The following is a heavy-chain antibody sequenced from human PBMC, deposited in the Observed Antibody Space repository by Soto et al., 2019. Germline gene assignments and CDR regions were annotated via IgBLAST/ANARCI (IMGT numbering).Heavy chain of an antibody. CDR3: VPLKPATIKGRPAVDV. CDR1: EDIFNKYA. J-gene: IGHJ6*02. V-gene: IGHV1-69*01. D-gene: IGHD2-2*02. CDR2: IIPWFRTT. Sequence: QVQLVQSGAEVKKPGSSVKVSCKAPEDIFNKYAITWVRQAPGQGLEWMGGIIPWFRTTNYAQKFQGRITIVADESTSTVYMELSTLRSDDTAVYYCVPLKPATIKGRPAVDVWGRGTTVTVSS.